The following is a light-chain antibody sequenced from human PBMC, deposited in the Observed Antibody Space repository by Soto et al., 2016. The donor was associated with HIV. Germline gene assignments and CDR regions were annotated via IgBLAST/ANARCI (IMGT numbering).Light chain of an antibody. Sequence: DIQMTQSPSSLSASVGDRVTITCRASQDISNSLAWFQQKPGKAPKSLIYAASSLRSGVPSKFSGSGSGTDFTLTISSLQPEDFATYYCQQYNSYPITFGQGTRLEIK. CDR1: QDISNS. CDR2: AAS. J-gene: IGKJ5*01. V-gene: IGKV1-16*02. CDR3: QQYNSYPIT.